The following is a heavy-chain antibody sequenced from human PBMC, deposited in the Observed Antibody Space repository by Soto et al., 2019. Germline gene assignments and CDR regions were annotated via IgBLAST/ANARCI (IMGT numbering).Heavy chain of an antibody. CDR1: GFSFNIYA. CDR3: AKVSETNNWYWFGS. CDR2: ISSGADNT. J-gene: IGHJ5*01. D-gene: IGHD1-1*01. Sequence: LRLSCAASGFSFNIYAMSWVRQAPGKGLEWVSGISSGADNTYYPDSVKGRFTISRDNSKNTLYLQMNSLRAEDTAVYYCAKVSETNNWYWFGSWGQGTMVTVSS. V-gene: IGHV3-23*01.